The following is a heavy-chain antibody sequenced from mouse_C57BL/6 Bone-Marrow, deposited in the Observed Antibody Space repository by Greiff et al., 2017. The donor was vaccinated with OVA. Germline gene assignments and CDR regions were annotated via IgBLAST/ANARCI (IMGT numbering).Heavy chain of an antibody. D-gene: IGHD4-1*01. CDR3: ALTQYFDV. V-gene: IGHV1-81*01. CDR1: GYTLTSYG. CDR2: IYPRSGNT. J-gene: IGHJ1*03. Sequence: VKVVESGAELVRPGASVKLSCKASGYTLTSYGISWVKQRTGQGLEWIGEIYPRSGNTYYNEKFKGKATLTADKSSSTAYMELRSLTSEDSAVYFCALTQYFDVWGTGTTVTVSS.